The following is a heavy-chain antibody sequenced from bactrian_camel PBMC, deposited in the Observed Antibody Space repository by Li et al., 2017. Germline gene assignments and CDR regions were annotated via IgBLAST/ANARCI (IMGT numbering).Heavy chain of an antibody. J-gene: IGHJ4*01. CDR1: GYTYSRNC. Sequence: HVQLVESGGGSVQAGGSLRLSCAVSGYTYSRNCMAWFRQVPGKEREGVVTIASDGTTAYADSVKGRFTISQDNAKNTVSLQMNSLQSEDTALYYCATAHSGSWSYEWGQGTQVTVS. CDR2: IASDGTT. D-gene: IGHD3*01. V-gene: IGHV3S53*01. CDR3: ATAHSGSWSYE.